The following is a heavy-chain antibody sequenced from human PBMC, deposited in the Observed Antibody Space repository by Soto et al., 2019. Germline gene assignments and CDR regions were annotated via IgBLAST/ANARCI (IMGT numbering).Heavy chain of an antibody. J-gene: IGHJ4*02. CDR1: GYTFASYY. D-gene: IGHD5-18*01. CDR3: ARDQRGYSYGPDY. Sequence: GASAKVSCKASGYTFASYYMHWVRHAPGQGLEWMGIINPSGGSTSYAQKFQGRVTMTRDTSTSTVYMELSSLRSEDTAVYYCARDQRGYSYGPDYWGQGTLVTVSS. V-gene: IGHV1-46*01. CDR2: INPSGGST.